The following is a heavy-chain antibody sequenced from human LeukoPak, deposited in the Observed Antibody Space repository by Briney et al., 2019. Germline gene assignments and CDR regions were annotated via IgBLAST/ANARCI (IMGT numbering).Heavy chain of an antibody. V-gene: IGHV3-33*06. CDR1: GFTFSSYG. CDR2: IWYDGSNK. Sequence: GGSLRLSCAASGFTFSSYGMHWVRQAPGKGLEWVAVIWYDGSNKYYADSVKGRFTISRDNAKNTLYLHMNSLRAEDTAVYYCAKVPYGDPIDYWGQGTLVTVSS. D-gene: IGHD4-17*01. J-gene: IGHJ4*02. CDR3: AKVPYGDPIDY.